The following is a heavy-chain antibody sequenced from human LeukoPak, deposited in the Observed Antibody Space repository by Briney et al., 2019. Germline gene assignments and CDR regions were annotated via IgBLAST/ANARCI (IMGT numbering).Heavy chain of an antibody. CDR1: KLTFSKYW. CDR3: ARDLSLTMVRGVID. Sequence: GGSLTLSCAASKLTFSKYWMNWVRQAAGKGLEWVANIRQDGTERSYVDSVKGRFTISRDNDKNTLFLQMNSLRAEDTAVYYCARDLSLTMVRGVIDWGQGTLVTVSS. D-gene: IGHD3-10*01. V-gene: IGHV3-7*01. J-gene: IGHJ4*02. CDR2: IRQDGTER.